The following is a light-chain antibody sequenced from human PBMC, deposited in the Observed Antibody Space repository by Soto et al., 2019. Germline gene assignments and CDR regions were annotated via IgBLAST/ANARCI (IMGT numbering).Light chain of an antibody. V-gene: IGLV2-14*01. CDR3: NSYRKTTFPHVV. CDR2: EVT. Sequence: QSVLTQPASVSGSPGQSITISCTGTSSDIGADDFVSWYQHHPDKTPKLIIFEVTYRPTGISHRFSASKSGNTASLTISGLEAEDEAFYYCNSYRKTTFPHVVFGGGTKLTVL. CDR1: SSDIGADDF. J-gene: IGLJ2*01.